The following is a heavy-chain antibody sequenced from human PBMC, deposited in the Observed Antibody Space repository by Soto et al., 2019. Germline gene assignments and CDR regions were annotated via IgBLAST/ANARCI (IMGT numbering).Heavy chain of an antibody. CDR3: ERAGSNWGFDALDI. D-gene: IGHD7-27*01. Sequence: WTWIRQHPGKGLEWIGYISYRGSTSYNPSLKSRVTISLDTSKNQFSLKLSSVTAADTAVYYCERAGSNWGFDALDIWGQGTMVTVSS. CDR2: ISYRGST. J-gene: IGHJ3*02. V-gene: IGHV4-31*02.